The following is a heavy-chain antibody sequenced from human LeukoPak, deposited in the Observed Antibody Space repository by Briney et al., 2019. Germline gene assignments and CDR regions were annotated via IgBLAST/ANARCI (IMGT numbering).Heavy chain of an antibody. D-gene: IGHD3-22*01. V-gene: IGHV1-18*01. J-gene: IGHJ4*02. CDR2: ISAYNGNT. CDR1: GYTFTSYG. CDR3: ARDMYYYDSSGYYTSHDY. Sequence: GASVKVSCKASGYTFTSYGISWVRQAPGQGLEWMGWISAYNGNTNYAQKPQGRVTMTTDTSTSTAYMELRSLRSDDTAVYYCARDMYYYDSSGYYTSHDYWGQGTLVTVSS.